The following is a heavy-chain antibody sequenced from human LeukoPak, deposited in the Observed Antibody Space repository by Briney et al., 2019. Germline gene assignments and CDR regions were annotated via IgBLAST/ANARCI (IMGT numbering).Heavy chain of an antibody. Sequence: SETLSLTCTVSGGSISSYYWSWIRQPPGKGLEWIGYIYYSGSTNYNPSLKSRVTISVDTPKNQFSLKLSSVTAADTAVYYCARTSGSYYLFDYWGQGTLVTVSS. V-gene: IGHV4-59*01. CDR3: ARTSGSYYLFDY. J-gene: IGHJ4*02. CDR1: GGSISSYY. D-gene: IGHD1-26*01. CDR2: IYYSGST.